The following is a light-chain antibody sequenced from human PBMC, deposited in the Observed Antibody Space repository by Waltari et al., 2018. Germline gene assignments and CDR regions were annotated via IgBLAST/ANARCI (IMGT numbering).Light chain of an antibody. V-gene: IGKV1-39*01. CDR3: QQSIRTPYT. Sequence: DIQMAQSPSSLSASVGDRVTITCRSSQTISTYVNWYQQKPGKAPQLLISGASSLHTGVPPRFSGRGSGTDFSLTITSLQPEDFATYYCQQSIRTPYTFGPGTKLEIK. J-gene: IGKJ2*01. CDR1: QTISTY. CDR2: GAS.